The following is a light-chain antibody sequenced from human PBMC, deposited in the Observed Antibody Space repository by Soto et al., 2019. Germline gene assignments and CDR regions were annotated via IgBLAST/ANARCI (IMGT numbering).Light chain of an antibody. J-gene: IGLJ1*01. Sequence: QSVLTQPPSASGTPGQRVTLSCSGSSSNIGYNAVNWYQQLPGTAPKLVLYSNTARPSGVPDRFSGSRSGSSGSLAITGLQPEDEADYYCQSYDSGVTGSVFGTGTKVTV. CDR3: QSYDSGVTGSV. CDR2: SNT. V-gene: IGLV1-44*01. CDR1: SSNIGYNA.